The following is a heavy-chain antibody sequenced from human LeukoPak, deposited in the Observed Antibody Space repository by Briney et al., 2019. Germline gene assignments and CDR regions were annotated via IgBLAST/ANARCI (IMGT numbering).Heavy chain of an antibody. J-gene: IGHJ3*02. D-gene: IGHD5-18*01. V-gene: IGHV3-21*01. CDR2: ISSSSSYI. CDR3: ARGSVGYSYGSNDAFDI. Sequence: GGSLRLSCAASGFTFSSYSMNWVRQAPGKWLEWVSSISSSSSYIYYADSVKGRFTISRDNAKNSLYLQMNSLRAEDTAVYYCARGSVGYSYGSNDAFDIWGQGTMVTVSS. CDR1: GFTFSSYS.